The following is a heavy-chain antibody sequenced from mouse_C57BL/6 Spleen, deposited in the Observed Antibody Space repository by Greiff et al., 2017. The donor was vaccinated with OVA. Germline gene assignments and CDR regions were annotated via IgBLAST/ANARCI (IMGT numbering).Heavy chain of an antibody. CDR2: INPSIGYT. D-gene: IGHD1-1*01. V-gene: IGHV1-7*01. CDR3: ARGGDYGSSHDSFDY. Sequence: VMLVESGAELAKPGASVKLSCKASGYNFTSYWMHWVKQRTVQGLEWIGYINPSIGYTKYNQKFKDKATLTADKSSSTAYMQLLSLTYEDSAVYYWARGGDYGSSHDSFDYWGQGTTLTVSS. J-gene: IGHJ2*01. CDR1: GYNFTSYW.